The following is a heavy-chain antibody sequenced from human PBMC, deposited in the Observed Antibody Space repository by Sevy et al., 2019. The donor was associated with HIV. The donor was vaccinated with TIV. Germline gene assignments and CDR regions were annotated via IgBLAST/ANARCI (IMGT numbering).Heavy chain of an antibody. V-gene: IGHV3-30-3*01. Sequence: GGSLRLSCAASGFTFSSYAMHWVRQAPGKGLEWVAVISYDGSNKYYADSMKGRFTISRDNSKNTLYLQMNSLRAKDTAMYYCARDPPDYDILTGPDLVYYYGMDVWGQGTTVTVSS. D-gene: IGHD3-9*01. CDR2: ISYDGSNK. CDR3: ARDPPDYDILTGPDLVYYYGMDV. J-gene: IGHJ6*02. CDR1: GFTFSSYA.